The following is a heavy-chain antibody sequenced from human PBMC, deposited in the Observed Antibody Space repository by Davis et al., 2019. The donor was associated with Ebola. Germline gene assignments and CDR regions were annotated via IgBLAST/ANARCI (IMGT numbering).Heavy chain of an antibody. D-gene: IGHD2-15*01. V-gene: IGHV1-46*02. CDR2: INPNGGST. CDR3: ARGGRYCSGGSCYSHYYYGMDV. CDR1: GDTFNKYS. J-gene: IGHJ6*02. Sequence: AASVKVSCKTSGDTFNKYSISWVRHVPGQGLEWMGIINPNGGSTIYAQKFQGRVTMTRDTSTSTVYMELSSLRSEDTAVYYCARGGRYCSGGSCYSHYYYGMDVWGQGTTVTVSS.